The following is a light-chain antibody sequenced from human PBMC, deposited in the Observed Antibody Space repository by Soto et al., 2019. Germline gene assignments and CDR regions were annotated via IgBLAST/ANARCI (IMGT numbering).Light chain of an antibody. V-gene: IGKV1-39*01. CDR3: QQSFSIPFP. CDR1: QTIGKY. J-gene: IGKJ3*01. Sequence: DIQMTQSPSSLSATVGDRVTITCRASQTIGKYLNWYQQQPGKVPKLLIYDASYLQSGVPSRFSRGESGTDFTLNISDLRPEDFATCYCQQSFSIPFPFGPGT. CDR2: DAS.